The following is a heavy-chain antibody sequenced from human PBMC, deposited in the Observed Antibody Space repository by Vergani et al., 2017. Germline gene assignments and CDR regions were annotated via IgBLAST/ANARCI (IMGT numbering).Heavy chain of an antibody. D-gene: IGHD5-12*01. Sequence: QVQLQESGPGLVKPSQTLSLTCTVSGGSISSGSYYWSWIRQPAGKGLEWIGRIYTSGSTNYNPSLKSRVTISVDTSKNQFSLKLSSVTAADTAVYYCARAYSGYDSYYGMDVWGQGP. CDR2: IYTSGST. V-gene: IGHV4-61*02. CDR3: ARAYSGYDSYYGMDV. J-gene: IGHJ6*02. CDR1: GGSISSGSYY.